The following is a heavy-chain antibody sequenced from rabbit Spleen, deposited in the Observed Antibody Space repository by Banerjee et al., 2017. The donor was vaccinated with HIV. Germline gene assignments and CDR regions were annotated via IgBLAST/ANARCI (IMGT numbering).Heavy chain of an antibody. D-gene: IGHD1-1*01. CDR2: INTITGKA. Sequence: QSLEESGGGLVQPEGSLTLTCKASGFSFTDKDVMCWVRQAPGKGLEWIGCINTITGKAVYATWAKGRFTISRASSTTVFLQMTSLTAADTATYFCARDTSSSFSSYGMDLWGQGTLVTVS. CDR1: GFSFTDKDV. V-gene: IGHV1S40*01. J-gene: IGHJ6*01. CDR3: ARDTSSSFSSYGMDL.